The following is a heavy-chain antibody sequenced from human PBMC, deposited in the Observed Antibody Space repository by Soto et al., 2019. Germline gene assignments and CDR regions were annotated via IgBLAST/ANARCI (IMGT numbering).Heavy chain of an antibody. J-gene: IGHJ5*02. CDR3: ARDKCYYGSGSYGYCFDP. CDR1: GFTFSSYG. CDR2: IWYDGSNK. D-gene: IGHD3-10*01. V-gene: IGHV3-33*01. Sequence: GGSLRLSCAASGFTFSSYGMHWVHQAPGKGLEWVAVIWYDGSNKYYADSVKGRFTISRDNSKNTLYLQMNSLRAEDTAVYYCARDKCYYGSGSYGYCFDPWGQGTLVTVSS.